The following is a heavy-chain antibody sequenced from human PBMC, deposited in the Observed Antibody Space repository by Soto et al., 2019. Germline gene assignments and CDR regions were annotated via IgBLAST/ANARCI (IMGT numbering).Heavy chain of an antibody. CDR3: AKDSRYCGGDCYNDY. CDR1: GFTFSSYA. V-gene: IGHV3-23*01. Sequence: GGSLRLSCAATGFTFSSYAMSWVRQAPGKGLEWVSAISGSGGSTYYADSVKGRFTISRDNSKNTLYLQMNSLRAEDTAVYYCAKDSRYCGGDCYNDYWGQGTLVTVSS. CDR2: ISGSGGST. D-gene: IGHD2-21*02. J-gene: IGHJ4*02.